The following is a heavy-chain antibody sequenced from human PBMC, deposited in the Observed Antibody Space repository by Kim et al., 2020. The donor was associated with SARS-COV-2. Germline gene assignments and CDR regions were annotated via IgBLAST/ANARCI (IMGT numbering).Heavy chain of an antibody. Sequence: SETLSLTCTVSGGSVSSGTYYWSWIRQPPGKGLEWIGYIYYSGSTNYNPSLKSRVTISIDSSRNQFSLKVTSVTAADTAVYYCARAYSSGWLGYFQHWGQGTLVTVSS. V-gene: IGHV4-61*01. CDR2: IYYSGST. CDR1: GGSVSSGTYY. CDR3: ARAYSSGWLGYFQH. D-gene: IGHD6-19*01. J-gene: IGHJ1*01.